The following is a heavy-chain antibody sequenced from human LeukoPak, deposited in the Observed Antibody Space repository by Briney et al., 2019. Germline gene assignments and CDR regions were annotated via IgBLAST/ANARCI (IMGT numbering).Heavy chain of an antibody. Sequence: GGSLRLSCAASEFTISSYAMSWVRQAPGKGLEWASAISGSGGSTYYADSVKGRFTISRDNSKNTLYLQMNSLRAEDTAVYYCATSLNCSSTSCSPGYWGQGTLVTVSS. J-gene: IGHJ4*02. CDR3: ATSLNCSSTSCSPGY. D-gene: IGHD2-2*01. CDR2: ISGSGGST. CDR1: EFTISSYA. V-gene: IGHV3-23*01.